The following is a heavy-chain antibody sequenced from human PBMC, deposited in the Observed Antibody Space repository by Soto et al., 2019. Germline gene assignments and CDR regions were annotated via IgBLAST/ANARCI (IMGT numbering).Heavy chain of an antibody. CDR3: AREDTDMGSDY. CDR1: GFTISDYY. CDR2: ISSSSSYT. V-gene: IGHV3-11*05. J-gene: IGHJ4*02. Sequence: GGSLRLSCAASGFTISDYYMSWIRQAPGKGLEWVSYISSSSSYTNYADSVKGRFTISRDNAKNSLYLQMNSLRAEDTAVYYCAREDTDMGSDYWGQGTLVTVSS. D-gene: IGHD5-18*01.